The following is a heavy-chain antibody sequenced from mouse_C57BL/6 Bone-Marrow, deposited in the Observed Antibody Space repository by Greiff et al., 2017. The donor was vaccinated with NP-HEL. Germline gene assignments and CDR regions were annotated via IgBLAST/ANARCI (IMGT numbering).Heavy chain of an antibody. Sequence: QVQLQQSDAELVKPGASVKISCKVSGYTFTDHTIHWMKQRPEQGLEWIGYIYPRDGSTKYNEKFKGKATLTADKSSSTAYMQLNSLTSEDSAVYFCARGAYYGSSYDGFAYWGQGTLVTVSA. CDR3: ARGAYYGSSYDGFAY. J-gene: IGHJ3*01. CDR1: GYTFTDHT. D-gene: IGHD1-1*01. CDR2: IYPRDGST. V-gene: IGHV1-78*01.